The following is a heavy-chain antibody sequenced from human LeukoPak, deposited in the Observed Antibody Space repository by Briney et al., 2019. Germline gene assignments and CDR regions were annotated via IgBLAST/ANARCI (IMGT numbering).Heavy chain of an antibody. V-gene: IGHV4-30-4*01. CDR1: GGSISSGDYY. CDR3: ASQYYYDSSGPTDAFDI. D-gene: IGHD3-22*01. CDR2: IYYSGST. J-gene: IGHJ3*02. Sequence: SQTLSLTCTVSGGSISSGDYYWSWIRQPPGKGREWIGYIYYSGSTYYNPSLKSRVTISVDTSKNPFSMKLSSVTAADTAVYYCASQYYYDSSGPTDAFDIWGQGTMVTVSS.